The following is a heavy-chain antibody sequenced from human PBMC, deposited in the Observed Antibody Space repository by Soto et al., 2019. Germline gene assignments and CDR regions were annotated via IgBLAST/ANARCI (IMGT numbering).Heavy chain of an antibody. Sequence: ASVKVSCKASGYTFFTYGITWMRQAPGQGLEWMGWISAYNGNTNYAQKLQGRVTMTTDTSTSTAYMELRSLRSDDTAVYYCARGGYYDFWSGLNWFDPWGQGTLVTVSS. J-gene: IGHJ5*02. CDR3: ARGGYYDFWSGLNWFDP. V-gene: IGHV1-18*01. CDR2: ISAYNGNT. CDR1: GYTFFTYG. D-gene: IGHD3-3*01.